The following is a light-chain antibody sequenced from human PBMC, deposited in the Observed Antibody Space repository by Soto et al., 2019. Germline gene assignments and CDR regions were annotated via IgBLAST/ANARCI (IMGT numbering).Light chain of an antibody. CDR2: NVN. CDR1: SSDVGSYDY. Sequence: QSALIQPPSVSGSPGQSVTISCTGTSSDVGSYDYVSWYQQHPGTVPKPMIYNVNTQPSGVPDRFSGSKSGNTASMTISGLQAEDEADYYCATWDDSVYVFGTGTKLTVL. V-gene: IGLV2-11*01. J-gene: IGLJ1*01. CDR3: ATWDDSVYV.